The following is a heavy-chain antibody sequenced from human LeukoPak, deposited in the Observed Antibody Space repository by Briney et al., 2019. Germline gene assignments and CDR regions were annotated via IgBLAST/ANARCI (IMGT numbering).Heavy chain of an antibody. CDR1: GGSISSSTYY. D-gene: IGHD3-3*01. CDR2: IYYRGST. CDR3: ARLGRTYYDFWSGP. V-gene: IGHV4-39*01. Sequence: PSETLSLTCTVSGGSISSSTYYWGWIRQPPGKGLEWIGTIYYRGSTYYNPSLKSRVTISVDTSKNQFSLKLISVTAADTAVYYCARLGRTYYDFWSGPWGQGTLVTVSS. J-gene: IGHJ5*02.